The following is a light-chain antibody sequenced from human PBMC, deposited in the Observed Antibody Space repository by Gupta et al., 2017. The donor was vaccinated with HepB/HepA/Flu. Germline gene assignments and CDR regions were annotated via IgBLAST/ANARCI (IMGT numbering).Light chain of an antibody. Sequence: EIVLTQSPGTLSLSPGERATLSCRASQSVSSSYLAWYQQKPGQAPRRLIYGASNRATGIPDRFSGSGSGTDFTLKISRVETEDIAVYYCQQYGNSLRTFGQGTRLEIK. J-gene: IGKJ5*01. CDR1: QSVSSSY. CDR3: QQYGNSLRT. V-gene: IGKV3-20*01. CDR2: GAS.